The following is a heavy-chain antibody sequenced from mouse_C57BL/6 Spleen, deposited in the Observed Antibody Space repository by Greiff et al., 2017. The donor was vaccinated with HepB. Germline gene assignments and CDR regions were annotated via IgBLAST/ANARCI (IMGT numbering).Heavy chain of an antibody. CDR3: ARGGDYYGSSWYFDV. Sequence: DVKLQESGPGMVKPSQSLSLTCTVTGYSITSGYDWHWIRHFPGNKLEWMGYISYSGSTNYNPSLKSRISITHDTSKNHFFLKLNSVTTEDTATYYCARGGDYYGSSWYFDVWGTGTTVTVSS. V-gene: IGHV3-1*01. D-gene: IGHD1-1*01. CDR2: ISYSGST. J-gene: IGHJ1*03. CDR1: GYSITSGYD.